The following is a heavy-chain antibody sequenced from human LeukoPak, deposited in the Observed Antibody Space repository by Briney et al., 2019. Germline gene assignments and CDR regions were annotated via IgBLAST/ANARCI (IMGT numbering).Heavy chain of an antibody. D-gene: IGHD6-13*01. J-gene: IGHJ4*02. CDR1: GYTFTGYY. Sequence: ASVKVSCKASGYTFTGYYMHWVRQAPGQGLEWMGIINPSGGSTSYAQKFQGRVTMTRDMSTSTVYMELSSLRSEDTAVYYCARALALPYSSSWYVRQTFFDYWGQGTLVTVSS. V-gene: IGHV1-46*01. CDR3: ARALALPYSSSWYVRQTFFDY. CDR2: INPSGGST.